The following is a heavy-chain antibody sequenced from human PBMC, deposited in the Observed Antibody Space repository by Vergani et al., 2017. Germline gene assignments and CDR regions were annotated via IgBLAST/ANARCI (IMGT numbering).Heavy chain of an antibody. D-gene: IGHD3-22*01. J-gene: IGHJ3*02. Sequence: QVQLQESGPGLVKPSETLSLTCTVSGGSVSSGSYYWSWIRQPPGKGLEWIGSIYYSGSTYYNPSLKSRVTISVDTSKNQFSLKLSSVTAADTAVYYCATPSSGYPNDAFDIWGQGTMVTVSS. CDR2: IYYSGST. CDR3: ATPSSGYPNDAFDI. CDR1: GGSVSSGSYY. V-gene: IGHV4-39*01.